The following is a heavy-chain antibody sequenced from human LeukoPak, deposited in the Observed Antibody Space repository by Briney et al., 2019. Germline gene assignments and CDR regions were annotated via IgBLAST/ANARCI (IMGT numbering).Heavy chain of an antibody. D-gene: IGHD2-15*01. CDR3: ARDPLGLRVVAAIGFN. CDR2: ISSSGSYL. J-gene: IGHJ4*02. CDR1: GFTFISYS. Sequence: GGSLRLSCAASGFTFISYSMNWVRHALGKGLEWVSSISSSGSYLYYADSVKGRFTISRDNAKNSMYLQMNSLRAEDTAVYYCARDPLGLRVVAAIGFNWGQGTLVTVSS. V-gene: IGHV3-21*01.